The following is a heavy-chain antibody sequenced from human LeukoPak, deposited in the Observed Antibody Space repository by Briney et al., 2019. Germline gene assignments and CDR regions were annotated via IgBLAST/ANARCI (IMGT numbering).Heavy chain of an antibody. CDR2: IIPIFGTA. J-gene: IGHJ4*02. D-gene: IGHD6-13*01. Sequence: SVKVSCKASGGTFSSYAISWVRQAPGQGFEWMGGIIPIFGTANYAQKFQGRVTITADESTSTAYMELSSLRSEDTAVYYCARCHTAGYSRLYYFDYWGQGTLVTVSS. CDR3: ARCHTAGYSRLYYFDY. CDR1: GGTFSSYA. V-gene: IGHV1-69*13.